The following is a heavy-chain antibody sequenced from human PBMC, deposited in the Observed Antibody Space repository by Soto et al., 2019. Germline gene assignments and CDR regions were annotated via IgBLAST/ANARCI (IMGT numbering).Heavy chain of an antibody. Sequence: SETLSLTCTVSVGSISSYYWSWIRQPPGKGLEWIGYIYYSGSTNYNPSLKSRVTISVDTSKNQFSLKLSSVTAADTAVYYCARHLPGPCSSTSCYVGYDYFDYWGQGTLVTVSS. CDR1: VGSISSYY. CDR2: IYYSGST. J-gene: IGHJ4*02. D-gene: IGHD2-2*01. CDR3: ARHLPGPCSSTSCYVGYDYFDY. V-gene: IGHV4-59*08.